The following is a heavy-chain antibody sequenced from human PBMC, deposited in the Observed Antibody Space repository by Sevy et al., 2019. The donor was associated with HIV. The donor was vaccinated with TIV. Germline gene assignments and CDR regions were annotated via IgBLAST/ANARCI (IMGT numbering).Heavy chain of an antibody. CDR3: AKGLGLYYYYAMDV. CDR2: ISGSSNYI. V-gene: IGHV3-21*04. CDR1: GFTFSNYN. Sequence: GGSLRLSCAASGFTFSNYNMIWVRQAPGKGLEWVSTISGSSNYIYYADSVKGRFTISRDNAKNSLYLQMNSLRTEDMALYYCAKGLGLYYYYAMDVWGQGTTVTVSS. J-gene: IGHJ6*02.